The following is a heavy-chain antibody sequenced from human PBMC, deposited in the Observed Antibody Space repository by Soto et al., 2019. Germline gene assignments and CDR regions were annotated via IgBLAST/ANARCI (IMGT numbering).Heavy chain of an antibody. D-gene: IGHD6-19*01. V-gene: IGHV3-48*02. CDR1: GFTFSSYS. CDR2: ISSSSSTI. Sequence: VQLVESGGGLVKPGGSLRLSCAASGFTFSSYSMNWVRQAPGKGLEWVSYISSSSSTIYYADSVKGRFTISRDNAKNSLYLQMNSLRDEDTAVYYCARERAVGIAVALNWFDPWGQGTLVTVSS. CDR3: ARERAVGIAVALNWFDP. J-gene: IGHJ5*02.